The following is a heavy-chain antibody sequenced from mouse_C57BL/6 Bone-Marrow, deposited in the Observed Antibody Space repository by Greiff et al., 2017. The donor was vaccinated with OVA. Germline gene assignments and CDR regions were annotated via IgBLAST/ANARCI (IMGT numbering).Heavy chain of an antibody. CDR3: ARGLGTTYAMDD. CDR2: IYLGNGYT. CDR1: GYTFTSYG. V-gene: IGHV1-58*01. J-gene: IGHJ4*01. Sequence: VQLQQSGAELVRPGSSVKMSCKTSGYTFTSYGINWVKQRPGQGLEWIGYIYLGNGYTEYNEKFKGKATLTADTSSSTAYMQLSSLTSEDSAIYFCARGLGTTYAMDDWGKGTSVTVSS. D-gene: IGHD3-3*01.